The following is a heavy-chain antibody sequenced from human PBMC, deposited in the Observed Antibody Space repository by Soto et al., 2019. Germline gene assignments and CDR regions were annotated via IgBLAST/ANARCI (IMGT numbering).Heavy chain of an antibody. Sequence: EVQLVESGGGLVKPGGSLRLSCATSGFPFSHAWMNWVRQVPGRGLEWVGLIKSKAEGGATDYAAPAKGRFTISRDDSKSTVFLQMDRRKTEDTAVSYCATETTYSGYDPHPTWGQGALGTVAS. V-gene: IGHV3-15*07. CDR1: GFPFSHAW. J-gene: IGHJ4*02. CDR3: ATETTYSGYDPHPT. CDR2: IKSKAEGGAT. D-gene: IGHD5-12*01.